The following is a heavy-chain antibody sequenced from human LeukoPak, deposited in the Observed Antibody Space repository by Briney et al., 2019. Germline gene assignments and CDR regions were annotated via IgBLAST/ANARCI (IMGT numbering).Heavy chain of an antibody. J-gene: IGHJ4*02. D-gene: IGHD3-3*01. CDR1: GFTFSSYA. CDR3: AKIGPFDFSCGYYPN. Sequence: GGSLRLSCAASGFTFSSYAMSRVRQAPGKGLEWFSAISGSGGSPYYADSVKGRFTIPSDTSQNTLSLQMTSLRAEDTAVYYCAKIGPFDFSCGYYPNWGQGTLVTVSS. V-gene: IGHV3-23*01. CDR2: ISGSGGSP.